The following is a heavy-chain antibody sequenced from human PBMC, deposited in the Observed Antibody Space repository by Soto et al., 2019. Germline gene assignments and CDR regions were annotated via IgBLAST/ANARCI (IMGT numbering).Heavy chain of an antibody. D-gene: IGHD4-4*01. J-gene: IGHJ6*02. CDR2: INHSGRT. CDR3: ARDRVTTNTYYYYYGMDI. V-gene: IGHV4-34*01. Sequence: SQPLCVRWAAEGGSSSGYGRRWIRQPPGKGQEWMGEINHSGRTNYTPPLKSRVTISVATPKHQFPLKLSSVTAADTAVYYCARDRVTTNTYYYYYGMDIRGQGPTLTVSS. CDR1: GGSSSGYG.